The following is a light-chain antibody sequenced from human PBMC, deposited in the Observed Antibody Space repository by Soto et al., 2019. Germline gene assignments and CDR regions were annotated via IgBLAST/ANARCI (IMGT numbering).Light chain of an antibody. CDR1: QSVSSY. CDR3: QQRSNWPPT. J-gene: IGKJ1*01. V-gene: IGKV3-11*01. CDR2: DAS. Sequence: ELVLTHSPATLSLSPGERATLSCRASQSVSSYLAWYQQEPGQAPRLLIYDASNRATGIPARFSGSGSGTDFTLTISSLEPEDFAVYYCQQRSNWPPTFGQGTKV.